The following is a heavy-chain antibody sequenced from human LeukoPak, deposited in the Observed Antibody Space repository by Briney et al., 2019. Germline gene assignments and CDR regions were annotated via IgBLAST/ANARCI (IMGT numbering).Heavy chain of an antibody. CDR1: GFTFSSYA. CDR2: ISGSGGST. V-gene: IGHV3-23*01. Sequence: GGSLRLSCAASGFTFSSYAMSWVRQAPGKGLEWVSGISGSGGSTYYADSVKGRFNISRDNSKNTLYLQMNSLRAEDTAVYYCAKDPQYDFWSGYFAPFDYWGQGTLVTVPS. D-gene: IGHD3-3*01. J-gene: IGHJ4*02. CDR3: AKDPQYDFWSGYFAPFDY.